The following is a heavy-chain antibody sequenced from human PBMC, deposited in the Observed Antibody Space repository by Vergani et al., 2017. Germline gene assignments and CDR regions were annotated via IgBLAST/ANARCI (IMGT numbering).Heavy chain of an antibody. V-gene: IGHV1-69*08. CDR2: IIPILGIA. CDR1: GGTFSSYT. D-gene: IGHD3-10*01. CDR3: ARDPPSITMVRGAAFDY. J-gene: IGHJ4*02. Sequence: QVQLVQSGAEVKKPGSSVKVSCKASGGTFSSYTISWVRQAPGQGLEWMGRIIPILGIANYAQKFQGRVTITEDKSTSTAYMELSSLRSEDTAVYYCARDPPSITMVRGAAFDYWGQGTLVTVSS.